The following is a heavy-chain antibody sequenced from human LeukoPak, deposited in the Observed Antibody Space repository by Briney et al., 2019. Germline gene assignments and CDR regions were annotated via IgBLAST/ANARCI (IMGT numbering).Heavy chain of an antibody. V-gene: IGHV3-23*01. CDR1: GFTFSSYA. CDR3: AKDGSGSYSGY. CDR2: ISGSGGST. J-gene: IGHJ4*02. D-gene: IGHD3-10*01. Sequence: GGSLRLSCAASGFTFSSYAMSWVRQAPGKGLEWVSAISGSGGSTYYADSVKGRFTISRDDSKNTLYLQMNSLRAEDTAVYYCAKDGSGSYSGYWGQGTLVTVSS.